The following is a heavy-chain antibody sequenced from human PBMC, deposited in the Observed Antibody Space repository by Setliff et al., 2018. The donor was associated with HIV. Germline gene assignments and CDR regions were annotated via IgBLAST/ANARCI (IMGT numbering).Heavy chain of an antibody. J-gene: IGHJ3*02. V-gene: IGHV1-46*01. CDR2: INPSGGKT. CDR3: ARCYYDSSGPTDAFDI. Sequence: GASVKVSCKASGYTFTNYYIHWVRQAPGQGLEWMGLINPSGGKTSYAKKFQGRLTVTRDTSRSTVYMELSSLRSEDTAMYYCARCYYDSSGPTDAFDIWGQGTVVTVSS. D-gene: IGHD3-22*01. CDR1: GYTFTNYY.